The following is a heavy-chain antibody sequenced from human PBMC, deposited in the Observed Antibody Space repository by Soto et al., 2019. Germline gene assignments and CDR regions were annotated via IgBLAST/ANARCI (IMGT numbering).Heavy chain of an antibody. Sequence: SETLSLTCTVTGGSISSGREYWAWIRQHPGKGLEWIGNVFYGGNTFYNPSLQSRLNISVDTTKNQFFLKLKSVTAADTAKYYCAKESMTPRGVDSWGQGTLVTVSS. CDR1: GGSISSGREY. J-gene: IGHJ5*01. CDR3: AKESMTPRGVDS. CDR2: VFYGGNT. V-gene: IGHV4-31*03. D-gene: IGHD2-15*01.